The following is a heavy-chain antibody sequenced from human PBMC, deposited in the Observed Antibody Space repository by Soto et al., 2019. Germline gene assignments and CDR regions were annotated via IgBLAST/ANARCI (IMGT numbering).Heavy chain of an antibody. Sequence: GSLRLSCAASGFTVKNYQMNWVRQAPGKGLEWVSVIYSGGVTYYPDSVKGRFTIIRDTSRNSVYLQMNSLRADDTAIYYCARDSSTTGYYGLDVWGQGTTVTVS. CDR2: IYSGGVT. CDR1: GFTVKNYQ. J-gene: IGHJ6*02. V-gene: IGHV3-53*01. CDR3: ARDSSTTGYYGLDV.